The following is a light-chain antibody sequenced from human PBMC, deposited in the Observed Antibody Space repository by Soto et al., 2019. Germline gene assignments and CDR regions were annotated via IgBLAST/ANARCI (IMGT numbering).Light chain of an antibody. J-gene: IGKJ5*01. V-gene: IGKV3-15*01. Sequence: ERVMTQSPTTLSVSPGERAPLSSRASQSVRSNLAWYQQKPGQAPRLLIYGASTRATGIPDRFSGSGSGTDFTLTISRLEPEDFAVFFCQQYGTSEIIFGQGTRLEIK. CDR1: QSVRSN. CDR3: QQYGTSEII. CDR2: GAS.